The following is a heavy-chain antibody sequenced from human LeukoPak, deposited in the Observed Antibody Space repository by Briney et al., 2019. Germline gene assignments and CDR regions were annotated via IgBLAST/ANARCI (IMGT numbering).Heavy chain of an antibody. CDR2: IYYSGST. J-gene: IGHJ4*02. Sequence: SETLSLTCTVSGGSISSSSYYWGWIRQPPGKGLEWIGSIYYSGSTYYNPSLKSRVTISVDTSKNQFSLKLSSVTAADTAVYYCARGLASGYLPVPFDSWGQGTLVTVSS. D-gene: IGHD3-3*01. V-gene: IGHV4-39*07. CDR3: ARGLASGYLPVPFDS. CDR1: GGSISSSSYY.